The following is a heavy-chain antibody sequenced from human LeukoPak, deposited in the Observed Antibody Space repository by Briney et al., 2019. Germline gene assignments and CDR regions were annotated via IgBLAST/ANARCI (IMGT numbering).Heavy chain of an antibody. CDR1: GFTFSSYW. V-gene: IGHV3-74*01. D-gene: IGHD4/OR15-4a*01. CDR2: IHSDEIRT. J-gene: IGHJ4*02. Sequence: GGSLRLSCAASGFTFSSYWMHWVRQAPGRGLVGVSRIHSDEIRTNYADSVTGRFTISRDNAKNTVYLQMNSLRNKDTAVYYCARGIYGDPVAFDYWGQGTLVTVSS. CDR3: ARGIYGDPVAFDY.